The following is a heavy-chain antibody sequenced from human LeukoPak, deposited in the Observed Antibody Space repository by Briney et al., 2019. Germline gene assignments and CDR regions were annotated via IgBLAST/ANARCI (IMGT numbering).Heavy chain of an antibody. CDR1: GFTLSTSA. Sequence: PGGSLRLSCAASGFTLSTSAMSWVRQAPGKGLEWVSAINGGGDNTYYAESVKGRFTISRDNSKNTLFLQMNTLRAEDTAVYYCAKGAAGVNRVFDYWGQGTLVTVSS. J-gene: IGHJ4*02. CDR2: INGGGDNT. D-gene: IGHD6-19*01. CDR3: AKGAAGVNRVFDY. V-gene: IGHV3-23*01.